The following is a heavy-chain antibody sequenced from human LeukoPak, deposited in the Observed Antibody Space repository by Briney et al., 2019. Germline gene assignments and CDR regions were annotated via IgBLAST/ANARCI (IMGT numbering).Heavy chain of an antibody. V-gene: IGHV3-23*01. J-gene: IGHJ4*02. CDR3: AKECCSSTSCSGPLDY. CDR1: GFTFSSYA. Sequence: GGSLRLSCAASGFTFSSYAMSWVRQAPGKGLECVSAISGSGGSTYYADSVKGRFTISRDNSKNTLYLQMNSLRAEDTAVYYCAKECCSSTSCSGPLDYWGQGTLVTVSS. CDR2: ISGSGGST. D-gene: IGHD2-2*01.